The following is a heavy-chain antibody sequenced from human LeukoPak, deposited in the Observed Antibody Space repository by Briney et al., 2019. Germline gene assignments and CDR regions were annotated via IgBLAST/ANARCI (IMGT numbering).Heavy chain of an antibody. J-gene: IGHJ5*02. D-gene: IGHD3-22*01. CDR3: AKMLYDSSGYYHEWFDP. CDR1: GFTFSSYA. CDR2: ISGSGGST. V-gene: IGHV3-23*01. Sequence: ESGGSLRLSCAASGFTFSSYAMSWVRQAPEKGREWVSAISGSGGSTYYADSVKGRFTISRDNSKNTLYLQMNNLRAEDTAVYYCAKMLYDSSGYYHEWFDPWGQGTLVTVSS.